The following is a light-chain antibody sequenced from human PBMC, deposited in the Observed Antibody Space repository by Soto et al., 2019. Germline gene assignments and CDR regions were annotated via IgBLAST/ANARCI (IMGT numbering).Light chain of an antibody. CDR1: INNIGTYNL. J-gene: IGLJ2*01. Sequence: QSALTQPASVSGSPGQSITISCTGTINNIGTYNLVSWYQQHPGKAPKLLISEVSKRPSGVSNRFSGSKSGNTASLTISGLQAEDEADYYCCSYAGSSTFVVFGGGTKLTVL. V-gene: IGLV2-23*02. CDR3: CSYAGSSTFVV. CDR2: EVS.